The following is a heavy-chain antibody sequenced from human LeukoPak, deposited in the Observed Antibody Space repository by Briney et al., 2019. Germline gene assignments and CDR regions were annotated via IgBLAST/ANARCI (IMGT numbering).Heavy chain of an antibody. J-gene: IGHJ4*02. V-gene: IGHV4-59*01. CDR3: ARNHLGDFDY. CDR1: GGSFSGYY. CDR2: IYYSGST. Sequence: SETLSLTCAVYGGSFSGYYWSWIRQPPGKGLEWIGYIYYSGSTKYNPSLKSRVTISVDTSKNQFSLKLSSVTAADTAVYYCARNHLGDFDYWGQGTLVTVSS.